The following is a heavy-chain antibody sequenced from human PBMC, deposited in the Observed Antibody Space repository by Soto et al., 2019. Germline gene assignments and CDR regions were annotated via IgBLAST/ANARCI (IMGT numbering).Heavy chain of an antibody. D-gene: IGHD1-26*01. CDR2: ISYDGSNK. CDR1: GFTFSSYG. J-gene: IGHJ6*02. CDR3: AKDGSGGSYNYYYYGMDV. Sequence: QVQLVESGGGVVQPGRSLRLSCAASGFTFSSYGMHWVRQAPGKGLEWVAVISYDGSNKYYADSVKGRFTISRDNSNNTLYLQMNSLRAEDTAVYYCAKDGSGGSYNYYYYGMDVWGQGTTVTVSS. V-gene: IGHV3-30*18.